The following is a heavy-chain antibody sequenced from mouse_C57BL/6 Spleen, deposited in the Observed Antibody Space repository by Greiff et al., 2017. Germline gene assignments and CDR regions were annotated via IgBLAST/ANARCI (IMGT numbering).Heavy chain of an antibody. J-gene: IGHJ2*01. V-gene: IGHV1-82*01. CDR1: GYAFSSSW. CDR2: IYPGDGDT. D-gene: IGHD4-1*01. CDR3: AGYWYFDY. Sequence: QVQLQQSGPELVKPGASVKISCKASGYAFSSSWMNWVKQRPGKGLEWIGRIYPGDGDTNYNGKFKGKATRTADKSSSTAYMQLSSLTSEDSAVYFCAGYWYFDYWGQGTTLTVSS.